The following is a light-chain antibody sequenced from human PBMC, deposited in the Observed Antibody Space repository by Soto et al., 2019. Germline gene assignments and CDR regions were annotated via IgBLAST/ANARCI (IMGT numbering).Light chain of an antibody. V-gene: IGKV1-33*01. J-gene: IGKJ1*01. CDR2: DAS. Sequence: DIQMTQSPSSLSASVGDRVTITCQASQYIDKFLNWYQQKSGKAPKLLISDASNLETGVPSRFSGSGSGTEFTLTISSLQPDDFATYYCQHYNSYSEAFSQGTKVDIK. CDR1: QYIDKF. CDR3: QHYNSYSEA.